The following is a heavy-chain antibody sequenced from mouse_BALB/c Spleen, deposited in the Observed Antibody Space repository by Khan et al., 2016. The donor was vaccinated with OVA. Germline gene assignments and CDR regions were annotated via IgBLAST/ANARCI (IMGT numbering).Heavy chain of an antibody. CDR3: AMENYYGSSCYAMDY. CDR1: GYTFTSYW. J-gene: IGHJ4*01. V-gene: IGHV1S41*01. CDR2: IAPGSGST. Sequence: DLVKPGASVKLSCKASGYTFTSYWINWIKQRPGQGLEWIGRIAPGSGSTDYNEMFKGKATLTVDTSSSTVYLQLSSLSSEDSAVYFCAMENYYGSSCYAMDYWGQGTSVTVSS. D-gene: IGHD1-1*01.